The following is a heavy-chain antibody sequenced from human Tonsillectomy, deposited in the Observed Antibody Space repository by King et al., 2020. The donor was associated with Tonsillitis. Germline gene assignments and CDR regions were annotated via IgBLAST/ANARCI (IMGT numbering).Heavy chain of an antibody. CDR1: GYTFTGYY. CDR2: INPNSGGT. Sequence: QLVQSGAEVKKPGASVKVSCKASGYTFTGYYMHWVRQAPGQGLEWMGWINPNSGGTNYAQKFQGRVTMTRDTSISTAFMELSRLRSDDTAVDYCARDLLGYCSSTSCRHFYYFDYRGQGTLVTVSS. J-gene: IGHJ4*02. D-gene: IGHD2-2*01. V-gene: IGHV1-2*02. CDR3: ARDLLGYCSSTSCRHFYYFDY.